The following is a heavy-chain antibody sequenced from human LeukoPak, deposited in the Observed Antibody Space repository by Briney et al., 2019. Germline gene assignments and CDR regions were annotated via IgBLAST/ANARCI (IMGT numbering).Heavy chain of an antibody. V-gene: IGHV3-74*01. J-gene: IGHJ4*02. CDR2: INSDGSST. Sequence: GGSLRLSCAASGSTFSSYWMHWVRQAPGKGLVWVSRINSDGSSTSYADSVKGRFTISRDNSKNMVFLQMNSLTSEDTAVYYCARTRQQWQVLDYWGQGTLVTVSS. CDR1: GSTFSSYW. D-gene: IGHD6-19*01. CDR3: ARTRQQWQVLDY.